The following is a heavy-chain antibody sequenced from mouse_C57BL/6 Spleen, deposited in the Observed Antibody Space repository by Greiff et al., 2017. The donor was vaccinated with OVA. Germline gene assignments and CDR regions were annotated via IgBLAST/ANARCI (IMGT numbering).Heavy chain of an antibody. CDR1: GYTFTDYE. V-gene: IGHV1-15*01. D-gene: IGHD2-5*01. J-gene: IGHJ4*01. Sequence: VKLVESGAELVRPGASVTLSCKASGYTFTDYEMHWVKQTPVHGLEWIGAIDPETGGTAYNQKFKGKAILTADKSSSTAYMELRSLTSEDSAVYYCTRDYYSNYDAMDYWGQGTSVTVSS. CDR3: TRDYYSNYDAMDY. CDR2: IDPETGGT.